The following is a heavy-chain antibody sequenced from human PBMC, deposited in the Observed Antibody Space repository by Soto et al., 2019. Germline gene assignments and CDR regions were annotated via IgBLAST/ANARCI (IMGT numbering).Heavy chain of an antibody. Sequence: XSVKVSCKASGYTFTSYGISWVRQAPGQGLEWMGWISAYNGNTNYAQKLQSRVTMTTDTSTSTAYMELRSLRSDDTAVYYCARALGFIQLWLVAFDIWGQGTMVTVSS. CDR3: ARALGFIQLWLVAFDI. V-gene: IGHV1-18*01. D-gene: IGHD5-18*01. CDR2: ISAYNGNT. CDR1: GYTFTSYG. J-gene: IGHJ3*02.